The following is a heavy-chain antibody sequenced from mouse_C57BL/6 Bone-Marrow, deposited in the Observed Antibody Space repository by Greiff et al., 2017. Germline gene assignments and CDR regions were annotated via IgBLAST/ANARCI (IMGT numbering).Heavy chain of an antibody. CDR2: ISSGGSYT. V-gene: IGHV5-9-4*01. J-gene: IGHJ2*01. CDR1: GFTFSSYA. Sequence: EVKLMESGGGLVKPGGSLKLSCAASGFTFSSYAMSWVRQSPEKRLEWVAEISSGGSYTYYPDTVTGRFTISRDNAKNTLDLERGSLRSEDTAMYYCARGYYYGSSLFDYWGQGTTLTVSS. D-gene: IGHD1-1*01. CDR3: ARGYYYGSSLFDY.